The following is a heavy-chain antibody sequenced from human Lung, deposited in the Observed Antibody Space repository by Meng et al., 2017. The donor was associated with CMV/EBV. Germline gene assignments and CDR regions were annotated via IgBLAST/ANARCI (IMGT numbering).Heavy chain of an antibody. J-gene: IGHJ4*02. V-gene: IGHV5-51*01. CDR1: GYKFTNYW. CDR2: FNPGDSET. Sequence: GGSLRLXXKASGYKFTNYWIGWVRQKPGKGLEWMALFNPGDSETRYSPSSQGQFTISVDRFRSTTFLQWRSLRASDTAMYYCARLVQSAKVLDFWGQGTLVTVSS. CDR3: ARLVQSAKVLDF. D-gene: IGHD5-18*01.